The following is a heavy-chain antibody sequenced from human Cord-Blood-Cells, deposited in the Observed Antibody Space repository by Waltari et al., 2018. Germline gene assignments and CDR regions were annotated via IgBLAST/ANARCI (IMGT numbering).Heavy chain of an antibody. CDR1: GGSFSGYS. J-gene: IGHJ4*02. CDR2: INHSGST. V-gene: IGHV4-34*01. D-gene: IGHD6-6*01. Sequence: QVQLQQWGAGLLKPSEPLSLTCAVYGGSFSGYSWSWIRQRQGKGLEWIGEINHSGSTNYNPSLKSRVTISVDTSKNQFSLKLSSVTAADTAVYYCARCFSETSIAARPCDYWGQGTLVTVSS. CDR3: ARCFSETSIAARPCDY.